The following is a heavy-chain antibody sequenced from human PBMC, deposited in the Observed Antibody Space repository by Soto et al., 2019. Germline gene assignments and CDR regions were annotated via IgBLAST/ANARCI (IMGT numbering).Heavy chain of an antibody. CDR1: GFTFSSYA. D-gene: IGHD2-2*01. J-gene: IGHJ6*02. V-gene: IGHV3-23*01. CDR2: ISGSGGST. CDR3: AKDRGAVVVPAVPYYYYGMDV. Sequence: EVQLLESGGGLVQPGGSLRLSCAASGFTFSSYAMRWVRQAPGKGLEWVSAISGSGGSTYYADSVKGRFTISRDNSKNTLYLQMNSLRAEDTAVYYCAKDRGAVVVPAVPYYYYGMDVWGQGTTVTVSS.